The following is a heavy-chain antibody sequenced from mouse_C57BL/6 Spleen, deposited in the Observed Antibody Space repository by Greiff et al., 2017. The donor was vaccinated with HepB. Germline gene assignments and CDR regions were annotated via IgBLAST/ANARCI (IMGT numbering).Heavy chain of an antibody. D-gene: IGHD2-5*01. CDR2: IDPEDGET. CDR1: GFNIKDYY. J-gene: IGHJ4*01. V-gene: IGHV14-2*01. Sequence: EVQLQQSGAELVKPGASVKLSCTASGFNIKDYYMHWVKQRTEQGLEWIGRIDPEDGETKYDPKFQGKATITADTSSNTAYLQLSSLTSEDTAVYYGARPRDYSNYVGYAMDYWGQGTSVTVSS. CDR3: ARPRDYSNYVGYAMDY.